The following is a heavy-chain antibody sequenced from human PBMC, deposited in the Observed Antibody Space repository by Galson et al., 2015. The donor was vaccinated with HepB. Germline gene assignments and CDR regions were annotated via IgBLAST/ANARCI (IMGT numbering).Heavy chain of an antibody. V-gene: IGHV1-18*01. Sequence: SVKVSCKAPDYIFNTYGITWVRQAPGQGLEWLGWIDPYDGNTKYAQKLQGRITVTTDTSTGTAYMELTSLTSDDTAVYYCATDRGQVAFAAHDYWGQGTLVTVSS. CDR1: DYIFNTYG. D-gene: IGHD2-21*01. J-gene: IGHJ4*02. CDR3: ATDRGQVAFAAHDY. CDR2: IDPYDGNT.